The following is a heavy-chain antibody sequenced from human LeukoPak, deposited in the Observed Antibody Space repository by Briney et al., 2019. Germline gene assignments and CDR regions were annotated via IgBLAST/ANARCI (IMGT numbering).Heavy chain of an antibody. D-gene: IGHD4-17*01. CDR1: GYTLTELS. J-gene: IGHJ4*02. Sequence: ASVKVSCKVSGYTLTELSMHWVRQAPGKGLEWMGGFDPEDGETIYAQKFQGRVTMTEDTSTDTAYMELSSLRSEDTAVYYCARGYMTTVTTNFDYWGQGTLVTVSS. CDR3: ARGYMTTVTTNFDY. V-gene: IGHV1-24*01. CDR2: FDPEDGET.